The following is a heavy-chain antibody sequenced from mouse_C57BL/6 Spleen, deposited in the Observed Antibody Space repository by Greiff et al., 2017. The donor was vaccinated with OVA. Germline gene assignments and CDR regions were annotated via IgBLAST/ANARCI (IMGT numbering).Heavy chain of an antibody. CDR1: GYTFTSYW. D-gene: IGHD1-1*01. J-gene: IGHJ2*01. Sequence: VQLQQPGAELVKPGASVKLSCKASGYTFTSYWMQWVKQRPGQGLEWIGEIDPSDSYTNYNQKFKGKATLTVDTSSSTAYMQLSSLTSEDSAVYYCARRRVYGSSSFDYWGQGTTLTVSS. CDR2: IDPSDSYT. V-gene: IGHV1-50*01. CDR3: ARRRVYGSSSFDY.